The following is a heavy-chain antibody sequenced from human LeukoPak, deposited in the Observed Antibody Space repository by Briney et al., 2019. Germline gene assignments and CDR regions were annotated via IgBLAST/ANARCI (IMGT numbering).Heavy chain of an antibody. J-gene: IGHJ5*02. CDR2: IDRPAKSYAT. Sequence: GGSLRLSCAASGFTFSSHEMNWVRQASGKGLEWVGLIDRPAKSYATAYGASVGGRFTISRDDSKNTAYLQMDSLKTEDTALYYCTRDRGTYNWLDPWGQGTLVTVSS. V-gene: IGHV3-73*01. CDR1: GFTFSSHE. CDR3: TRDRGTYNWLDP. D-gene: IGHD1-26*01.